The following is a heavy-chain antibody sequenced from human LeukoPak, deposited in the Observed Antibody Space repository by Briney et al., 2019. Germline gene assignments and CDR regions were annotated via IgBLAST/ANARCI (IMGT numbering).Heavy chain of an antibody. CDR3: GRAVVGQWLPRVGGFYI. V-gene: IGHV1-46*03. D-gene: IGHD6-19*01. CDR2: INLCGGST. J-gene: IGHJ3*02. CDR1: GYTFTSYY. Sequence: ASVNVSCKASGYTFTSYYMHWVRQAPRQGLAWVGIINLCGGSTRYPQNLQGRVPMTRDTSTRTVYMQLSSLRSEYTAGYYCGRAVVGQWLPRVGGFYIWGEGTMVTVSS.